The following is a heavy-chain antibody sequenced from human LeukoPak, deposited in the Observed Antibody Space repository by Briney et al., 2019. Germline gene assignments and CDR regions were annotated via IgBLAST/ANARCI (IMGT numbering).Heavy chain of an antibody. Sequence: SETLSLTCAVYGGSFSGYYWSWIRQPPGKGLEWIGEINHSGSTNYNPSLKSRVTISVDTSKNQFSLKLSSVTAADTAVYYCARRHNKYVSGSYYNGGWFDPWGQGTLVTVSS. D-gene: IGHD3-10*01. J-gene: IGHJ5*02. CDR1: GGSFSGYY. CDR3: ARRHNKYVSGSYYNGGWFDP. V-gene: IGHV4-34*01. CDR2: INHSGST.